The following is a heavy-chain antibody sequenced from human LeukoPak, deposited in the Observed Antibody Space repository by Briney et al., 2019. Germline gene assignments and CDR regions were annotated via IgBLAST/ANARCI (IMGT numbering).Heavy chain of an antibody. CDR3: AYGTRYGDYAY. CDR2: ISSSSSYI. V-gene: IGHV3-21*01. J-gene: IGHJ4*02. CDR1: GFTFSSYS. Sequence: PGGSLRLSCAASGFTFSSYSMNWVRQAPGKGLEWVSSISSSSSYIYYADSVKGRFTISRDNAKSSLYLQMNSLRAEDTAVYYCAYGTRYGDYAYWGQGTLVTVSS. D-gene: IGHD4-17*01.